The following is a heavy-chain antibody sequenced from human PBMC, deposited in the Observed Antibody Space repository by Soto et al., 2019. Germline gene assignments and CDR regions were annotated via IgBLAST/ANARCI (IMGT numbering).Heavy chain of an antibody. CDR3: ARDNDRLQLGGNYYYILDV. CDR2: IIPLFRTP. CDR1: GGTFSSSA. V-gene: IGHV1-69*12. Sequence: QVQLVQSGAEMKEPESSVKVSCKTSGGTFSSSAISWLRQAPGQGLEWMGGIIPLFRTPDYAQKFQGRVTIAADESTSTAYMELSSLGSEDTAVYYCARDNDRLQLGGNYYYILDVWGQGTTITVSS. D-gene: IGHD4-4*01. J-gene: IGHJ6*02.